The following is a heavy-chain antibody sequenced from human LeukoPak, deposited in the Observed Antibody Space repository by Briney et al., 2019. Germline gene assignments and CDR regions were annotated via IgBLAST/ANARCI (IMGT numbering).Heavy chain of an antibody. Sequence: PGGSLRLSRATSGFTFSSYAMSWVRQAPGKGLEWVSGIINNGISTSYAESVKGRFTISRDNSKSTLFLQMNSLRAEDTAVYYCARGTSTFDYWGQGTLVTVSS. D-gene: IGHD3-3*02. J-gene: IGHJ4*02. CDR1: GFTFSSYA. V-gene: IGHV3-23*01. CDR2: IINNGIST. CDR3: ARGTSTFDY.